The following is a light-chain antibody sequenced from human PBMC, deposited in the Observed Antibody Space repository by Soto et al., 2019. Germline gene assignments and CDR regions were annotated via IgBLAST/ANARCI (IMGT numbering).Light chain of an antibody. CDR2: EVN. CDR3: HSYTSSTTYV. Sequence: QSVLTQPASVSGSPGQSITISCTGTSSDVGGYNYVSWYQQHPGKAPKLMIYEVNNRPSGVSNRFSGSKSGNTASLTISGLQAEDEADYYCHSYTSSTTYVFGTGTKVNVL. J-gene: IGLJ1*01. CDR1: SSDVGGYNY. V-gene: IGLV2-14*01.